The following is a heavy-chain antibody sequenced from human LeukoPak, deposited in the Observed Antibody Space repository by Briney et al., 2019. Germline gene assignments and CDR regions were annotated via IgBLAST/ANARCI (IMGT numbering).Heavy chain of an antibody. D-gene: IGHD3-10*02. CDR1: GFTFSSYE. Sequence: GGSLRLSCAASGFTFSSYEMNWVRQAAGRGLEWVSYISSSGSTIYYADSVKGRFTISRDNAKNSLYLQMNSPRAEDTAVYYWAELGITMIGGVWGKGATVTISS. CDR3: AELGITMIGGV. V-gene: IGHV3-48*03. CDR2: ISSSGSTI. J-gene: IGHJ6*04.